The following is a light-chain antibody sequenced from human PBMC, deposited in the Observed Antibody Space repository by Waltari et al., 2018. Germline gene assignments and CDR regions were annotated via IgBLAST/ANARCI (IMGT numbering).Light chain of an antibody. J-gene: IGLJ2*01. CDR1: ALPIPS. Sequence: SYELTQPPSVSVSPGQTARITCSGDALPIPSAHWYQQKPGQAPVLVIYKDTERPSGIPERFSGSSSGTTVTLTISGVRAEDEADYYCQSADSSGTYVEFGGGTKLTV. CDR2: KDT. CDR3: QSADSSGTYVE. V-gene: IGLV3-25*03.